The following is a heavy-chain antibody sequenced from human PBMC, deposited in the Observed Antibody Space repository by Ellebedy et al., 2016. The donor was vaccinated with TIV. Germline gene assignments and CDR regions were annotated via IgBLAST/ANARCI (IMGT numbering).Heavy chain of an antibody. CDR3: ARGTCGGDCYSFDY. Sequence: SETLSLTXTVSGGSVSSGSYYWSWIRQPPGKGLEWIGYIYHSGSTYYNPSLKSRLTISADTSMNRFSLKLRSVTAADTAVYYCARGTCGGDCYSFDYWGHGTLVTVSS. J-gene: IGHJ4*01. CDR1: GGSVSSGSYY. V-gene: IGHV4-61*01. D-gene: IGHD2-21*02. CDR2: IYHSGST.